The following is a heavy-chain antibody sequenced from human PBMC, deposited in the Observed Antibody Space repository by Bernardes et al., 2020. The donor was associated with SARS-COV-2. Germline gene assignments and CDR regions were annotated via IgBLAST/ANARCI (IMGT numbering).Heavy chain of an antibody. CDR2: IYYNGNS. CDR3: ARPGGYCGGGSCYSYDAFDI. Sequence: ATLSLTCTVSGASISTSYWTWIRQPPGKGLEWIGYIYYNGNSHYNPSLKNRVTISIDTSKKQFSLRLSSVTAADTAVYYCARPGGYCGGGSCYSYDAFDIWGQGTMVTVSS. D-gene: IGHD2-15*01. J-gene: IGHJ3*02. CDR1: GASISTSY. V-gene: IGHV4-59*01.